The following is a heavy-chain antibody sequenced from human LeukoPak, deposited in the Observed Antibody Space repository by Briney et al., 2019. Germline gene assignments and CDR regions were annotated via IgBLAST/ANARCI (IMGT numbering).Heavy chain of an antibody. CDR2: ISSSGSTI. Sequence: GGSLRLSCAASGFTFSSSNMNWVRQAPGKGLEWVSYISSSGSTIYYADSVKGRFTISRDNAKNSLYLQMSSLRAEDTAVYYCAELGITMIGGVWGKGTTVTISS. J-gene: IGHJ6*04. CDR3: AELGITMIGGV. CDR1: GFTFSSSN. D-gene: IGHD3-10*02. V-gene: IGHV3-48*04.